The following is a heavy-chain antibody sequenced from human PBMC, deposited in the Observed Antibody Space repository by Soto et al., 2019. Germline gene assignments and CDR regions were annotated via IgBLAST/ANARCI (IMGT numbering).Heavy chain of an antibody. Sequence: QLQLQESGSGLVKPSQTLSLTCAVSGGSISSGGYSWSWIRQPPGKGLEWIGYIFHSGSTYYNPSLKSRVTISVDRSKNQFSLKLSSVTAADTAVYYCARALDSGYAVYYFDYWGQGTLVTVSS. J-gene: IGHJ4*02. CDR3: ARALDSGYAVYYFDY. CDR2: IFHSGST. D-gene: IGHD5-12*01. CDR1: GGSISSGGYS. V-gene: IGHV4-30-2*01.